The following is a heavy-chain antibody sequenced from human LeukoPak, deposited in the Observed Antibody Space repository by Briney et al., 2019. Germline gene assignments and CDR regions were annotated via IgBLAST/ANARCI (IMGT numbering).Heavy chain of an antibody. CDR1: GFTFDDYA. J-gene: IGHJ4*02. CDR2: ISWNSGSI. CDR3: ARDTHITMIVVVTIFDY. V-gene: IGHV3-9*01. Sequence: PGGSLRLSCAASGFTFDDYAMHWVRQAPGKGLEWVSGISWNSGSIGYADSVKGRFTISRDNAKNSLYLQMNSLRAEDTAVYYCARDTHITMIVVVTIFDYWGQGTLVTVSS. D-gene: IGHD3-22*01.